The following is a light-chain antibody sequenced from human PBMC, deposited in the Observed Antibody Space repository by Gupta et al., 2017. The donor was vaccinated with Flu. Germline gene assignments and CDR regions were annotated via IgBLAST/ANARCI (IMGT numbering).Light chain of an antibody. V-gene: IGKV1-5*03. Sequence: PSSLSASVGDTVTITCRASQTISTWLAWYQQKPGKAPNLLIYKASTLQTGVPSRFSGSGSGTDFTLTINNLQPEDFATYYCQKDALYPLTFGGGTRVGIK. J-gene: IGKJ4*01. CDR1: QTISTW. CDR2: KAS. CDR3: QKDALYPLT.